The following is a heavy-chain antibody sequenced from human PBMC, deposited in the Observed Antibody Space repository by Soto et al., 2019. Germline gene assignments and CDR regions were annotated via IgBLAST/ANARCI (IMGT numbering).Heavy chain of an antibody. Sequence: QVQLQESGPGLVKPSQTLSLTCTVSGGSISSGGYYWSWIRQHPGKGLEWIGYIYYSGSTYYNPSLKSRVIISVDTSKNQFSLKLSSVTAADTAVYYCARDSPNFWSGYSPRNYYYGMDVWGQGTTVTVSS. V-gene: IGHV4-31*03. CDR1: GGSISSGGYY. CDR3: ARDSPNFWSGYSPRNYYYGMDV. CDR2: IYYSGST. J-gene: IGHJ6*02. D-gene: IGHD3-3*01.